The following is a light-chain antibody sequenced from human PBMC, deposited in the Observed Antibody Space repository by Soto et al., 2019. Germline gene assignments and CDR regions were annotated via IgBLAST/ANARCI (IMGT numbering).Light chain of an antibody. J-gene: IGKJ2*01. V-gene: IGKV4-1*01. Sequence: DIVMTQSPDSLAVSLGGRATVNCKSSQSVFYSSNNKNYLTWYQQKPGQPPKLLIYWASTRESGVPDRFNGSGSGTDFTLTISSLQAEDVAVYYCQQYYSTPYTFGQGTKLEI. CDR1: QSVFYSSNNKNY. CDR3: QQYYSTPYT. CDR2: WAS.